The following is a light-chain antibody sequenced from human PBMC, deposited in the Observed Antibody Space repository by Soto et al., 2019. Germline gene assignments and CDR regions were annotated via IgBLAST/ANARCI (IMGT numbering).Light chain of an antibody. V-gene: IGKV1-39*01. Sequence: DIQMTQSPSSLSASVGDRVTITCRESQGISSYLNWCQQKPGKAPKLLIYAASSLQSGVPSRFSGSGSETDFTLTISSLQPEDFATYSCQQSYSTTWTFGQGTKVDIK. CDR1: QGISSY. CDR3: QQSYSTTWT. CDR2: AAS. J-gene: IGKJ1*01.